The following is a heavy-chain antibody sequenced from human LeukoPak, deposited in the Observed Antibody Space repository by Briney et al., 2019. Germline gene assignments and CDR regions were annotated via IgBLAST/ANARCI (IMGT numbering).Heavy chain of an antibody. D-gene: IGHD6-13*01. V-gene: IGHV3-30*04. Sequence: GGSLRLSCAASGFTFSSYAMHWVRQAPGKGLEWVAVISYDGSNKYYADSVKGRFTISRDNSKNTLYLQMNSPRAEDTAVYYCAREYSSSWYVSGRAFDIWGQGTMVTVSS. CDR2: ISYDGSNK. CDR1: GFTFSSYA. CDR3: AREYSSSWYVSGRAFDI. J-gene: IGHJ3*02.